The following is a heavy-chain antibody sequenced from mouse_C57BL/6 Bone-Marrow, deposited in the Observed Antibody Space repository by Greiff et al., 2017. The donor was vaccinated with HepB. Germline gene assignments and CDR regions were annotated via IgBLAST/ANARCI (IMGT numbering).Heavy chain of an antibody. J-gene: IGHJ1*03. CDR3: ARSLGYFDV. Sequence: VQLKESGGGLVQPGGSLSLSCAASGFTFTDYYMSWVRQPPGKALEWLGFIRNKANGYTTEYSASVKGRFTISRDNSQSILYLQMNALRAEDSATYYCARSLGYFDVWGTGTTVTVSS. V-gene: IGHV7-3*01. CDR1: GFTFTDYY. CDR2: IRNKANGYTT. D-gene: IGHD2-10*02.